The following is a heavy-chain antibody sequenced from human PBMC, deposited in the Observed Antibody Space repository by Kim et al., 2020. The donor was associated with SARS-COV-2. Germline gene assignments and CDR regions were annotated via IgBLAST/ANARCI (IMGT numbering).Heavy chain of an antibody. CDR2: VRNKAYGATT. CDR3: TSGGGSGRHFFDY. CDR1: GFTFSDYA. V-gene: IGHV3-49*03. D-gene: IGHD3-10*01. J-gene: IGHJ4*01. Sequence: GGSLRLSCSASGFTFSDYAMSWFRQAPGKGLEWLGFVRNKAYGATTQYAASVRGRLTISRDDSEGIAYLHMSSPKTEDTAVYYCTSGGGSGRHFFDYWG.